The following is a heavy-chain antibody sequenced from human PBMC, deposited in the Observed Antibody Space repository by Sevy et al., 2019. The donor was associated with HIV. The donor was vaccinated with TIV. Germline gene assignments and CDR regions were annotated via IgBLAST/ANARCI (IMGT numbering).Heavy chain of an antibody. D-gene: IGHD3-10*01. J-gene: IGHJ5*02. V-gene: IGHV4-59*01. Sequence: KQSQTLSLTCTVSGGSISSYYWSWIRQPPGKGLEWIGYIYYSGSTNYDPSLKSRVTISVDTSKNQFSLKLSSVTAADTAVYYCARVGVDGSGSYYNENWFDPWGQGTLVTVSS. CDR3: ARVGVDGSGSYYNENWFDP. CDR2: IYYSGST. CDR1: GGSISSYY.